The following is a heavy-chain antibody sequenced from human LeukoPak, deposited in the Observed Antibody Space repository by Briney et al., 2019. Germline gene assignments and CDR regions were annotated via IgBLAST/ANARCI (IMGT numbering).Heavy chain of an antibody. J-gene: IGHJ3*02. V-gene: IGHV1-18*01. Sequence: ASVKVSCKASGYNFRNYGIGWVRQAPSQGLEWMGWITAGNGNTNYAQKVQGRVTMTTDTSTSTAYMELRSLRSDDTVVYFCARDSARGYSYGYNAFDIWGQGTMVTVSS. CDR1: GYNFRNYG. CDR3: ARDSARGYSYGYNAFDI. CDR2: ITAGNGNT. D-gene: IGHD5-18*01.